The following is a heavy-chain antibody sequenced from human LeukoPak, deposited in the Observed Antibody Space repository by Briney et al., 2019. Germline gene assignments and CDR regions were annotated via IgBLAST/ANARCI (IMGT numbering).Heavy chain of an antibody. Sequence: PSETLSLTCTVSGGSISRSTYYWGWIRQPPGKGLEWIGNIYSSGSTYSNPSLKSRVTISVDTSKNQFSLKLSSVTAADTAVYYCARVVGGSSWYDYYSYYGMDVWGQGTTVTVSS. CDR1: GGSISRSTYY. CDR3: ARVVGGSSWYDYYSYYGMDV. V-gene: IGHV4-39*07. J-gene: IGHJ6*02. CDR2: IYSSGST. D-gene: IGHD6-13*01.